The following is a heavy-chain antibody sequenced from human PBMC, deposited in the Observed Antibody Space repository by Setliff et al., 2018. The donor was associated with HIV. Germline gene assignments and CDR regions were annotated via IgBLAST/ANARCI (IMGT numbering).Heavy chain of an antibody. V-gene: IGHV4-59*12. CDR1: GGSMSSYY. D-gene: IGHD7-27*01. J-gene: IGHJ4*02. CDR3: AREVNWADY. Sequence: SETLSLTCTVSGGSMSSYYWSWIRQPPGKGLEWIGSIYYTGSTDYNPSLMSRVTISLDTPKNQFSLKLSSVTAADTAVYYCAREVNWADYWGQGTLVTVSS. CDR2: IYYTGST.